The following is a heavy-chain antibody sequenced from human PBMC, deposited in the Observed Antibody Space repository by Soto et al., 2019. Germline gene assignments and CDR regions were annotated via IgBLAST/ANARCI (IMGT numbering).Heavy chain of an antibody. V-gene: IGHV3-23*01. Sequence: VGSLRLSCAASGVTFSSYAMSWVRQAPGKGLEWVSAISCSGGSTYYAASVKGRFTISRDNYKTTLYLQMNSLRAEDTAVYYCAKYYDFWSGYGDYWGQGTLVIVSS. CDR3: AKYYDFWSGYGDY. D-gene: IGHD3-3*01. CDR1: GVTFSSYA. J-gene: IGHJ4*02. CDR2: ISCSGGST.